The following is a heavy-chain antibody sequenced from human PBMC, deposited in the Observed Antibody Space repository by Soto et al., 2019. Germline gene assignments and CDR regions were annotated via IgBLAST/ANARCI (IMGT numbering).Heavy chain of an antibody. V-gene: IGHV4-61*01. CDR2: IYYSGST. J-gene: IGHJ4*02. CDR3: ARSRVHQDYGDYVD. CDR1: GGSVSSGSYY. Sequence: QVQLQESGPGLVKPSETLSLTCTVSGGSVSSGSYYWSWIRQPPGKGLEWIGYIYYSGSTNYNPSLKSRVTISVDTSKNQFALKLSSVTAADTAVYYCARSRVHQDYGDYVDWGQGTLVTVSS. D-gene: IGHD4-17*01.